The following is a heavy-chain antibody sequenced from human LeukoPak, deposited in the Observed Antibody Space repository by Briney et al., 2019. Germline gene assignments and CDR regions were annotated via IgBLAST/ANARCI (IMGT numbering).Heavy chain of an antibody. CDR2: ISAYSGNT. D-gene: IGHD6-19*01. Sequence: LVKVSCKASGYTFTSYGISWVRQAPGQGLEWMGWISAYSGNTNYAQKLQGRVTMTTDTSTSTAYMELRSLRSDDTAVYYCARDFDAGYSSGWYVYWGQGTLVTVSS. J-gene: IGHJ4*02. V-gene: IGHV1-18*01. CDR3: ARDFDAGYSSGWYVY. CDR1: GYTFTSYG.